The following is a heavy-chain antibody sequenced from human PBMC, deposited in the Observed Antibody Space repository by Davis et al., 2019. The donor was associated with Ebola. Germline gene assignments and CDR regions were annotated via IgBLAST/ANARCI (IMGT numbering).Heavy chain of an antibody. J-gene: IGHJ4*02. CDR1: GGSISSYY. CDR2: INHSGST. CDR3: ASASYFRGSSGYLTY. V-gene: IGHV4-34*01. D-gene: IGHD3-22*01. Sequence: MPSETLSLTCTVSGGSISSYYWSWIRQPPGKGLEWIGEINHSGSTNYNPSLKSRVTISVDTSKNQFSLKLSSVTAADTAVYYCASASYFRGSSGYLTYWGQGALVTVSS.